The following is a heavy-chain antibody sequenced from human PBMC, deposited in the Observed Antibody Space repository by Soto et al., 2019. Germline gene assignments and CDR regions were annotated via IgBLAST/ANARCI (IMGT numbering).Heavy chain of an antibody. V-gene: IGHV3-23*01. CDR2: ISSSGRAT. CDR3: AKVSVLSGYDLPDY. CDR1: GFTFSSYA. D-gene: IGHD5-12*01. J-gene: IGHJ4*02. Sequence: GGSLRLSCAASGFTFSSYAMSWVRQAPGKGLEWVSTISSSGRATYYADSVKGRFTISRDNSKNTLYLQMNSLRAEDTAVYYCAKVSVLSGYDLPDYWGQGTLVTVSS.